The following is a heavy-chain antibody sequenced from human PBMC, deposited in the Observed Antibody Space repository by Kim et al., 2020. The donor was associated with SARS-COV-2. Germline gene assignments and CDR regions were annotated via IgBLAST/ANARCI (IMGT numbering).Heavy chain of an antibody. J-gene: IGHJ4*02. CDR1: GFTFSSYG. V-gene: IGHV3-30*18. D-gene: IGHD6-19*01. CDR3: AKGEGLVAGFFDY. Sequence: GGSLRLSCAASGFTFSSYGMHWVRQAPGKGLEWVAVISYDGSNKYYADSVKGRFTISRDNSKNTLYLQMNSLRAEDTAVYYCAKGEGLVAGFFDYWGQGSLVTVSS. CDR2: ISYDGSNK.